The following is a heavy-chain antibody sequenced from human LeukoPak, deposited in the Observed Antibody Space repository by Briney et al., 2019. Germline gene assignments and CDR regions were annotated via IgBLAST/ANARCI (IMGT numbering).Heavy chain of an antibody. CDR2: IYYIGST. CDR1: GGSISSYY. J-gene: IGHJ4*02. CDR3: ARWFDSSGYYSG. V-gene: IGHV4-59*08. Sequence: PSETLSLTCTVSGGSISSYYWSWIRQPPGKGLEWIGYIYYIGSTSYNPSLKSRVTMSVDTSKSQFSLKLSSVTAADTAVYYCARWFDSSGYYSGWGQGTLVTVSS. D-gene: IGHD3-22*01.